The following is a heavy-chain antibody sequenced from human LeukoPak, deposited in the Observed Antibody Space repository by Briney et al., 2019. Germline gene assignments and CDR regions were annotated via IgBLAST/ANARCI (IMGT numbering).Heavy chain of an antibody. Sequence: GGSLRLSCAASGFTFSSYAMHWVRQAPGKGLEWVAVISYDGSNKYYADSVKGRFTISRDNSKNTLYLQMNSLRAEDTAVYYCARGDSSSSGVYYFDYWGQGTLVTVSS. CDR2: ISYDGSNK. V-gene: IGHV3-30-3*01. D-gene: IGHD6-6*01. J-gene: IGHJ4*02. CDR3: ARGDSSSSGVYYFDY. CDR1: GFTFSSYA.